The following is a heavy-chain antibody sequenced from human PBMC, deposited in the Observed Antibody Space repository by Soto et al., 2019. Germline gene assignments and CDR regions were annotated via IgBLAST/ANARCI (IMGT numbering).Heavy chain of an antibody. V-gene: IGHV4-4*02. J-gene: IGHJ6*02. Sequence: SETLSLTCAVSGGSISSSNWWSWVRQPPGKGLEWIGEIYHSGSTNYNPSLKSRVTISVDKSKNQFSLKLSSVTAADTAVYYCARDLYCISTSCYALSSYGMDVWGQGTTVTVSS. CDR2: IYHSGST. CDR1: GGSISSSNW. CDR3: ARDLYCISTSCYALSSYGMDV. D-gene: IGHD2-2*01.